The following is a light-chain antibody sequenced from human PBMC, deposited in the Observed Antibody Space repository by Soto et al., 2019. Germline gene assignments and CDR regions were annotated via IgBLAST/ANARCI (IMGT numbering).Light chain of an antibody. V-gene: IGKV3-20*01. Sequence: EIVLTQSPGTLSLSPGERATLSCRASQSVTNNYLAWYQHKPGQAPRCLIYGAAIRSTGIPDRFSGSGSGTDFTLTISRLAPEEFAVYYCPQYGTSLNFGKGTKLEIK. CDR2: GAA. CDR1: QSVTNNY. CDR3: PQYGTSLN. J-gene: IGKJ2*01.